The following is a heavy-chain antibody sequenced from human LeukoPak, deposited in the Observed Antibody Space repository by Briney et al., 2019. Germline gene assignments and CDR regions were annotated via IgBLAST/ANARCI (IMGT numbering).Heavy chain of an antibody. CDR2: ISAYNGNT. J-gene: IGHJ5*02. CDR1: GYTFTSYG. V-gene: IGHV1-18*01. CDR3: ARGPEQWLVQDNWFDP. Sequence: ASVKVSCKASGYTFTSYGISWVRQAPGQGLEWMGWISAYNGNTNYAQKFQGRVTMTRDTSISTAYMELSRLRSDDTAVYYCARGPEQWLVQDNWFDPWGQGTLVTVSS. D-gene: IGHD6-19*01.